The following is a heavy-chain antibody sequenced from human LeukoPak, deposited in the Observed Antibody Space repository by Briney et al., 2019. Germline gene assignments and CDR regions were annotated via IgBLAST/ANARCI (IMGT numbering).Heavy chain of an antibody. J-gene: IGHJ4*02. CDR3: ARGYGDYLPFDY. D-gene: IGHD4-17*01. V-gene: IGHV3-30*04. CDR1: GFTFSSYA. CDR2: ISYDGSNK. Sequence: PGGSLRLSCAASGFTFSSYAMHRVRQAPGKGLEWVAVISYDGSNKYYADSVKGRFTISRDNSKNTLYLQMNSLRAEDTAVYYCARGYGDYLPFDYWGQGTLVTVSS.